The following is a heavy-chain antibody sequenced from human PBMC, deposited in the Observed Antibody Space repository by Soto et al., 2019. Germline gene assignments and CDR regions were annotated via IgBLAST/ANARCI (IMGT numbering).Heavy chain of an antibody. V-gene: IGHV4-34*01. CDR1: GESFSGYY. Sequence: PSETLSLTCVVSGESFSGYYWSWIRQTPGMGLEWIGEVDHRGSTTYNPSLKNRASISIDSSKNLFSLELTSVTAADTAVYYCARGRIYGLWFDYWGQGTLVTVSS. J-gene: IGHJ4*02. CDR3: ARGRIYGLWFDY. D-gene: IGHD2-21*01. CDR2: VDHRGST.